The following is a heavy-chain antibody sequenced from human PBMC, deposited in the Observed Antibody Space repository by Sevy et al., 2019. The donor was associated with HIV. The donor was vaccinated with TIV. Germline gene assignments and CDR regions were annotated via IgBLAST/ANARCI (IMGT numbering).Heavy chain of an antibody. J-gene: IGHJ3*02. CDR1: GFTFTSYA. CDR3: AGGRYDSSGSFDALDI. D-gene: IGHD3-22*01. CDR2: IYGSGGVT. Sequence: GGSLRLSRKPSGFTFTSYAMNWVRQAPGKGLEWISTIYGSGGVTYYADSVKGRFTISRDKSKNTLYLQMNSLRTEDTALYYCAGGRYDSSGSFDALDIWGQGTMVTVSS. V-gene: IGHV3-23*01.